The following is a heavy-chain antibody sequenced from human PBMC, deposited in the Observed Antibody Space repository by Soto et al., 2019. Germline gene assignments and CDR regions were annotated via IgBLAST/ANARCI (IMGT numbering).Heavy chain of an antibody. D-gene: IGHD3-10*01. Sequence: SVKVSCKASGGTFSSYTISWVRQAPGQGLEWMGRIIPILGIANYAQKFQGRVTITADKSTSTAYMELSSLRSEDTAVYYCARDLEGYYYGSGSYYFFDYWGQGTLVTVSS. CDR1: GGTFSSYT. CDR3: ARDLEGYYYGSGSYYFFDY. CDR2: IIPILGIA. V-gene: IGHV1-69*04. J-gene: IGHJ4*02.